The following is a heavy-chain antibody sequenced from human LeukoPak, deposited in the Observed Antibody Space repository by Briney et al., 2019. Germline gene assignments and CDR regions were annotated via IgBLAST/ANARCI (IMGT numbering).Heavy chain of an antibody. Sequence: GSLRLSCAASGFTFSSYAMHWVRQAPGKGLERVAVISYDGSNKYYADSVKGRFTISRDNSKNTLYLQMNSLRAEDTAVYYCARDLSSGYDWYYYYYGMDVWGQGTTVTVSS. CDR1: GFTFSSYA. J-gene: IGHJ6*02. CDR3: ARDLSSGYDWYYYYYGMDV. V-gene: IGHV3-30-3*01. D-gene: IGHD5-12*01. CDR2: ISYDGSNK.